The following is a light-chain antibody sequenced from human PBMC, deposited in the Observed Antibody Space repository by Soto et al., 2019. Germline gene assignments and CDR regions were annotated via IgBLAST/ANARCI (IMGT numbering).Light chain of an antibody. CDR3: QQCDVYPFT. J-gene: IGKJ3*01. V-gene: IGKV1-16*01. Sequence: DIQMTQSPSSLSASVGDRVTITCRASQGIRNYLAWFQQKPGKAPKSLIFATSALQSGVPSRFSGSGAGTDSTLTISNLQPDDFATYSCQQCDVYPFTVGPGTTVDIK. CDR1: QGIRNY. CDR2: ATS.